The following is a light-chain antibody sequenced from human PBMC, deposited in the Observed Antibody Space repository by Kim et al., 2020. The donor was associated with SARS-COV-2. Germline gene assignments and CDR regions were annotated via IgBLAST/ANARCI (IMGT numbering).Light chain of an antibody. Sequence: WSPGERATLSCRASQTVRSRYLAWYQQKPGQAPRLLIYGASSRATGIPDRFSGSGSETDFTLTISRLEPEDFAVYYCQQYGTSRTFGQGTKVDIK. CDR1: QTVRSRY. V-gene: IGKV3-20*01. CDR2: GAS. J-gene: IGKJ1*01. CDR3: QQYGTSRT.